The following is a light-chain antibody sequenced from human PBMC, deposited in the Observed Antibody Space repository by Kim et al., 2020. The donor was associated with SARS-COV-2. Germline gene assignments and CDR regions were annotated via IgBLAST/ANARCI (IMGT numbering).Light chain of an antibody. CDR2: GRN. CDR1: SLRSYY. J-gene: IGLJ2*01. V-gene: IGLV3-19*01. CDR3: QSRDSVGNVV. Sequence: SSELTQDPAVSVALGQTFRITCQGDSLRSYYATWYQQKPRQAPLLVIFGRNNRPSGIPDRFSGSTSGNTASLTISGAQAEDEADFYCQSRDSVGNVVFGGGTKVTVL.